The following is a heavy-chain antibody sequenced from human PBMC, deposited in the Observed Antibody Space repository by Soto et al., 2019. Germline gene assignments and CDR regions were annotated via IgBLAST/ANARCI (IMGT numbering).Heavy chain of an antibody. Sequence: QVQLVESGGGVVQPGRSLRLSCAASGFTFSYYGMHWVRQAPGKGLEWVAVIWYDGSNKYYADSVKGRFTISRDNSKTTLYLQMNSLRAEETAVYYCARDREGPFDYWGQGTLVTVSS. V-gene: IGHV3-33*01. J-gene: IGHJ4*02. CDR2: IWYDGSNK. CDR3: ARDREGPFDY. D-gene: IGHD1-26*01. CDR1: GFTFSYYG.